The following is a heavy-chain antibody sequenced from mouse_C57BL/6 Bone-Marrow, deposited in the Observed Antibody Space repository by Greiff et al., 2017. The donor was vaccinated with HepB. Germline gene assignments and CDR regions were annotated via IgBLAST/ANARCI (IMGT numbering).Heavy chain of an antibody. CDR2: IDPSDSYT. V-gene: IGHV1-50*01. D-gene: IGHD2-1*01. Sequence: VKLMESGAELVKPGASVKLSCKASGYTFTSYWMQWVKQRPGQGLEWIGEIDPSDSYTNYNQKFKGKATLTVDTSSSTAYMQLSSLTSEDSAVYYCARPVYYGNSWFAYWGQGTLVTVSA. CDR3: ARPVYYGNSWFAY. J-gene: IGHJ3*01. CDR1: GYTFTSYW.